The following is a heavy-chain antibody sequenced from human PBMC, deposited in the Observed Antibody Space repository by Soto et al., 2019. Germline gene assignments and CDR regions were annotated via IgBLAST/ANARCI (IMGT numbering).Heavy chain of an antibody. J-gene: IGHJ6*02. CDR1: GFTFSGYS. Sequence: EVQLVESGGGLVKPGGCLRLSCVASGFTFSGYSINWVRQAPGKGLEWVSYISGPSIYIYYADSVKGRFTISRDNAKSAVYLQMNSLRAEDTAVYYCARGFRNGFNVWGQGTTVSVSS. CDR2: ISGPSIYI. CDR3: ARGFRNGFNV. D-gene: IGHD2-8*01. V-gene: IGHV3-21*01.